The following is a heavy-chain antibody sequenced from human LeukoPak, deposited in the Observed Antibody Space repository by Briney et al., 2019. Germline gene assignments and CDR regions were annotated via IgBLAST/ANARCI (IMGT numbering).Heavy chain of an antibody. J-gene: IGHJ5*02. V-gene: IGHV1-8*01. CDR1: GYTFISYG. D-gene: IGHD3-9*01. Sequence: GASVKVSCKASGYTFISYGISWVRQAPGQGLEWMGWMNPNSGNTGFAQKFQGRLTITRNTSISTAYMELSSLRSEDTAVYYCARGPGLRYFDRSGPFQKRGKFDPWGQGTLVTVSS. CDR3: ARGPGLRYFDRSGPFQKRGKFDP. CDR2: MNPNSGNT.